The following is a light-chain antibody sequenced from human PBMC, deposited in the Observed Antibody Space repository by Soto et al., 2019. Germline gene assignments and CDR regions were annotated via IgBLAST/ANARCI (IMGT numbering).Light chain of an antibody. CDR1: QSMSKR. Sequence: DIQMTQSPSALSASVGERVTITCRASQSMSKRLAWYQQQPGKAPRLMIYDASTLESGVPSRFSGSGSGTEFTLSISSLQPDDFATYYCQHYKVHSKTFGQRTKVDI. V-gene: IGKV1-5*01. J-gene: IGKJ1*01. CDR2: DAS. CDR3: QHYKVHSKT.